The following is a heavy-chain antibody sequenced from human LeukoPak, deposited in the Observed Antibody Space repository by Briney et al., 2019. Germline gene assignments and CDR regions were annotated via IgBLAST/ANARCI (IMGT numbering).Heavy chain of an antibody. D-gene: IGHD1/OR15-1a*01. Sequence: SQTLSLTCTVSGGSISSGGFYWSWLRQYPGTGLEWIGYIYYSGSTFYNPSLKSRVTISVDTSKNQFSLKLSSVTAADTAVYYCARGVGTKVDYWGQGTLVTVSS. CDR3: ARGVGTKVDY. V-gene: IGHV4-31*03. CDR2: IYYSGST. CDR1: GGSISSGGFY. J-gene: IGHJ4*02.